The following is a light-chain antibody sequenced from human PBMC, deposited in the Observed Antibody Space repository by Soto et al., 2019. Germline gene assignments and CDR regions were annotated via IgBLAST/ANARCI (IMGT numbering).Light chain of an antibody. J-gene: IGKJ2*01. V-gene: IGKV1-13*02. CDR1: QGISSA. Sequence: AIQLTQSPSSLSASVGDRVTITCRASQGISSALAWYQQKPGKAPKLLIYDASSLESGVPSRFSGSGSGTDFTLSSSSLQAEDFATYYCQQFNSYPTFGQGTKLEIK. CDR3: QQFNSYPT. CDR2: DAS.